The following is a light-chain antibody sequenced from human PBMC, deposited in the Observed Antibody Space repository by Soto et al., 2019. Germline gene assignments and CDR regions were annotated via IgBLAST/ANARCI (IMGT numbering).Light chain of an antibody. CDR3: HQYNTWPLT. Sequence: EIVLTQSPATLSVSQGDRVTLSCRASQFVRSNSAWYQQKPGQAPRLLIYGASLRATGIPARFGGSGYGTEFTLTISSLQSEDFAVYYCHQYNTWPLTFGGGTKV. CDR1: QFVRSN. CDR2: GAS. J-gene: IGKJ4*01. V-gene: IGKV3-15*01.